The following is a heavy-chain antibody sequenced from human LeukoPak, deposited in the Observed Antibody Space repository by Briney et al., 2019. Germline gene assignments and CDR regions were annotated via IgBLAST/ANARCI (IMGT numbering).Heavy chain of an antibody. CDR3: ARLISRGVTIFGVGLVRPDY. V-gene: IGHV1-2*02. J-gene: IGHJ4*02. CDR1: GYTFTGSY. Sequence: GASVKVSCKASGYTFTGSYMHWVRQAPGQGHEWMGWINPNTGSTNYAQKIQGRVTMTRDTSISTAYMELSRLGSDDTAVDYCARLISRGVTIFGVGLVRPDYWGQGTLVTVSS. D-gene: IGHD3-3*01. CDR2: INPNTGST.